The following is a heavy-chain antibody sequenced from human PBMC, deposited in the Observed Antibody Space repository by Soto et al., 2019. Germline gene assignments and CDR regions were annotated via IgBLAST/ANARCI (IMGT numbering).Heavy chain of an antibody. CDR2: IYYSGST. D-gene: IGHD3-9*01. CDR1: GGSISSSSYY. V-gene: IGHV4-39*01. Sequence: SETLSLTCTVSGGSISSSSYYWGWIRQPPGKGLEWIGSIYYSGSTYYNPSLKSRVTISVDTSKNQFSLKLSSVTAADTAVYYCASSHYDIFTGYYVELAYWGQGTLVTVSS. CDR3: ASSHYDIFTGYYVELAY. J-gene: IGHJ4*02.